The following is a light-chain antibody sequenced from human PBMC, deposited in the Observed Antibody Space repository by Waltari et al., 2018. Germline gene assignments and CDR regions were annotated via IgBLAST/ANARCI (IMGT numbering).Light chain of an antibody. CDR3: QQYDHWPRT. Sequence: EIVMTQSPDTLSVSPGERVTLSCRASQSVRDFLAWYQHKPGQAPRLLIYGAFTRATGIPGRFSDRGSGTEFTLTISGLQSEDFAVYYCQQYDHWPRTFGQGTKVEIK. J-gene: IGKJ1*01. CDR1: QSVRDF. CDR2: GAF. V-gene: IGKV3-15*01.